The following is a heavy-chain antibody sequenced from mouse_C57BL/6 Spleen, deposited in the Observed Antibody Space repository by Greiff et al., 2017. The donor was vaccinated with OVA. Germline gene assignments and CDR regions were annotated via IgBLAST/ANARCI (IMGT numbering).Heavy chain of an antibody. Sequence: EVKLQESGPGLVKPSQSLSLTCSVTGYSITRGYYWNWIRQFPGNKLEWMGYISYDGSNNYNPSLKNRISITRDTSKNQFFLKLNSVTTEDTATYYCAREAYWGQGTLVTVSA. CDR1: GYSITRGYY. CDR2: ISYDGSN. V-gene: IGHV3-6*01. CDR3: AREAY. J-gene: IGHJ3*01.